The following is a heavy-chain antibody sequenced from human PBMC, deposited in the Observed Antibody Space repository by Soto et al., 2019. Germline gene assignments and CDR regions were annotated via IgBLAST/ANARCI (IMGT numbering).Heavy chain of an antibody. V-gene: IGHV1-69*13. J-gene: IGHJ4*02. D-gene: IGHD3-22*01. CDR2: IIPIFGTA. CDR3: ARDKDYYDSSGYYWAFDY. Sequence: SVKVSCKASAGTFSSYAISWVRQAPGQGLEWMGGIIPIFGTANYAQKFQGRVTITADESTSTAYMELSSLRSEDTAVYYCARDKDYYDSSGYYWAFDYWGQGTLVTVSS. CDR1: AGTFSSYA.